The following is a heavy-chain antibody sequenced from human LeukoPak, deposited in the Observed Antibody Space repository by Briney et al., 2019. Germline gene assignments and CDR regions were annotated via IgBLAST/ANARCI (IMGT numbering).Heavy chain of an antibody. CDR1: GGSISSYY. CDR2: IYYSGST. Sequence: RTSETLSLTCTVSGGSISSYYWSWIRQPPGKGLEWIGYIYYSGSTNYNPSLKSRVTISVDTSKNQFSLKLSSVTADDTAVYYCARLDYDAFDIWGQGTMVTVSS. J-gene: IGHJ3*02. V-gene: IGHV4-59*01. D-gene: IGHD4-11*01. CDR3: ARLDYDAFDI.